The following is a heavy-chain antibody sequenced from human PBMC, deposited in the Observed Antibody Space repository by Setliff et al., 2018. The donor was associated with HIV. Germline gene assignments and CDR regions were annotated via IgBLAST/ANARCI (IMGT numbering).Heavy chain of an antibody. CDR3: AGNGVTGYYYYYMDV. CDR2: ISSSSSTI. D-gene: IGHD2-21*02. CDR1: GFTFSSYS. Sequence: PGGSLRLSCAASGFTFSSYSMNWVRQAPGKGLEWVSYISSSSSTIYYADSVKGRFTISRDNAKNSLYLQMNSLRAEDTAVYYCAGNGVTGYYYYYMDVWGKGTTVTGLL. J-gene: IGHJ6*03. V-gene: IGHV3-48*01.